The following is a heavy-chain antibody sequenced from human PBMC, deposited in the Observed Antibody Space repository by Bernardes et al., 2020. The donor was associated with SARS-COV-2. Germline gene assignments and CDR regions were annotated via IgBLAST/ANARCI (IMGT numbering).Heavy chain of an antibody. CDR3: ARDMTTVTSGYFDF. CDR2: LDPSGGGT. D-gene: IGHD4-17*01. V-gene: IGHV3-23*01. CDR1: GFTFSSLA. Sequence: GRPLRLSCTASGFTFSSLAMSWVRQAPGKGLEWVSGLDPSGGGTYYAASVMGRFTMFRDNSQNTLYLQMNSLRADDTAIYYCARDMTTVTSGYFDFWGRGTLVSVSS. J-gene: IGHJ2*01.